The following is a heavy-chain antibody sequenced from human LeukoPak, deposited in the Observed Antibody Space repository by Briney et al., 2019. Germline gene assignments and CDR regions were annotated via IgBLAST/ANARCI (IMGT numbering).Heavy chain of an antibody. CDR3: ARAGDYGDYELDY. V-gene: IGHV4-61*02. Sequence: SETLSLTCTVSGGSLSSGSYYWSWIRQPAGKGLEWVGRIYTSGSTKYNPSLRSRVTISVDTSKNQFSLKLSSVTAADTAVYYCARAGDYGDYELDYWGQGTLVTVSS. D-gene: IGHD4-17*01. CDR2: IYTSGST. J-gene: IGHJ4*02. CDR1: GGSLSSGSYY.